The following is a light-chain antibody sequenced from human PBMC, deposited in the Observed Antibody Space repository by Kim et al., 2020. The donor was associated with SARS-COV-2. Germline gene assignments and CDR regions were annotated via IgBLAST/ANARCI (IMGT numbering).Light chain of an antibody. CDR2: AAS. J-gene: IGKJ2*01. V-gene: IGKV1-39*01. CDR3: QQSDSTPPT. CDR1: QSMSSY. Sequence: DIQMTQSPSSLSASVGDRVTITCRASQSMSSYLNWYQQKPGKAPKLLIYAASSLQSGVPSRFSGSGSGTDFTLTISSLQPEDFATYYCQQSDSTPPTLGQGTRLEI.